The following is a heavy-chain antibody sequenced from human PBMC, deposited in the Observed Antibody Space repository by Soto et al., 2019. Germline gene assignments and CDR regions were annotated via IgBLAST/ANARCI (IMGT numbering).Heavy chain of an antibody. V-gene: IGHV1-69*01. J-gene: IGHJ4*02. Sequence: QVQLVQSGAEVKKPGSSVKVSCKASGGTFSSYAISWVRQAPGQGLEWMGGTIPIFGTANYAQKFQGRVTITADESTSTAYMQLSSLRSEDTAVYYCARGDDSGTTGWLGYWGQGTLVTVSS. D-gene: IGHD1-26*01. CDR2: TIPIFGTA. CDR3: ARGDDSGTTGWLGY. CDR1: GGTFSSYA.